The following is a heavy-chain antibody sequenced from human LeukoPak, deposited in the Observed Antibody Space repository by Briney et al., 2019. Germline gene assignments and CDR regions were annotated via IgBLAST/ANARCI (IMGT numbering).Heavy chain of an antibody. CDR1: GFTFSSYG. D-gene: IGHD2-2*01. Sequence: GRSLRLSCAASGFTFSSYGMHWVRQAPGKGLEWLAVISYDGSNKYYADSVKGRFTISRDNSKNTLYLQMNSLRAEDTAVYYCAKDRYCSSTSCYALDYWGQGTLVTVSS. CDR2: ISYDGSNK. J-gene: IGHJ4*02. CDR3: AKDRYCSSTSCYALDY. V-gene: IGHV3-30*18.